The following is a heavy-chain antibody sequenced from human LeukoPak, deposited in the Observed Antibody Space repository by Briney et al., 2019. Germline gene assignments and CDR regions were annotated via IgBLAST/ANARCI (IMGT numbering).Heavy chain of an antibody. CDR3: ARSPGYCSGGSCYPVAYYFDY. Sequence: SETLSLTCAVYGGSFSGYYWSWIRQPPGKGLEWIGEINHSGGTNYNPSLKSRVTISVDTSKNQFSLKLSSVTAADTAVYYCARSPGYCSGGSCYPVAYYFDYWGQGTLVTVSS. CDR2: INHSGGT. D-gene: IGHD2-15*01. J-gene: IGHJ4*02. CDR1: GGSFSGYY. V-gene: IGHV4-34*01.